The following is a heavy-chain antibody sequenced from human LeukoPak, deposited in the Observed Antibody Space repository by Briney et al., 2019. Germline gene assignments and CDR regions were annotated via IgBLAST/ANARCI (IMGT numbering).Heavy chain of an antibody. D-gene: IGHD1-26*01. CDR3: AKGGIISGYSIVV. CDR1: EFTFRSYG. CDR2: ISDTGGLT. Sequence: GGSLRLSCVDSEFTFRSYGMSWVRQAPGKGLERVSAISDTGGLTYCAPSMKGRFTISRDNSRNTLFLQMNSLRAEDTAVYYCAKGGIISGYSIVVWGKGTTVTVSS. J-gene: IGHJ6*04. V-gene: IGHV3-23*01.